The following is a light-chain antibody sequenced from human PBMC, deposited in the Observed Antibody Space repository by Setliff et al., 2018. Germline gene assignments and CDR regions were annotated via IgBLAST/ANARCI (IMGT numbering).Light chain of an antibody. V-gene: IGLV2-11*01. CDR1: SSDVGGYNY. Sequence: QSVLTQPPSASGSPGQSVTISCTGTSSDVGGYNYVSWYQQHPGKAPKLMIYDVSKRPSGVPDRFSGSKSGNTASLTISGLQAGDEADYYCCSYAGSYTYVFGTGTKVTVL. J-gene: IGLJ1*01. CDR3: CSYAGSYTYV. CDR2: DVS.